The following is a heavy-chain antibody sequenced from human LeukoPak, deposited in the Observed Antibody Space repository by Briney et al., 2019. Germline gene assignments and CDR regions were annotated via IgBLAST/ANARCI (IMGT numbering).Heavy chain of an antibody. J-gene: IGHJ3*02. D-gene: IGHD2-2*01. CDR2: ISYDGSNK. CDR1: GFTFSSYA. V-gene: IGHV3-30-3*01. CDR3: ARGSVVVGRHDAFDI. Sequence: GGSLRLSCAASGFTFSSYAMHWVRQAPGKGLEWVAVISYDGSNKYYADSVKGRFTISRDNSKNTLYLQMNSLRAEDTAVYYCARGSVVVGRHDAFDIWGQGTMVTVSS.